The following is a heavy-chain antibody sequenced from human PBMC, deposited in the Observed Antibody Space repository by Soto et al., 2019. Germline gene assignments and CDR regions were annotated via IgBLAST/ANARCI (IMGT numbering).Heavy chain of an antibody. J-gene: IGHJ4*02. CDR3: GRDDYGIFPY. Sequence: QVQLVQSGTGVKKPGASVKVSCQASGYSISAYYIHWVRQAPGQGLEWMGWIDPKNGGTVSAQKFQGRLTMTRDTSISTVYMDLSGLTSDDTALYYCGRDDYGIFPYWGQGSLVTVSS. D-gene: IGHD3-10*01. CDR2: IDPKNGGT. CDR1: GYSISAYY. V-gene: IGHV1-2*02.